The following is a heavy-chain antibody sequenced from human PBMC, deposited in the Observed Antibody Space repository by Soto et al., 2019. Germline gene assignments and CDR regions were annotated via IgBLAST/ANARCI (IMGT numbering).Heavy chain of an antibody. Sequence: PSETLSLTCAVSVDPISSSKWWTCVRQAPGKGLECIWKIDQNGITNYNPSLESRVTILKDNSKNQLSLKLTSVTAVDSAVYYCARLNRDYYYYGMDVWGQGATVTVSS. V-gene: IGHV4-4*02. CDR2: IDQNGIT. J-gene: IGHJ6*02. CDR3: ARLNRDYYYYGMDV. CDR1: VDPISSSKW.